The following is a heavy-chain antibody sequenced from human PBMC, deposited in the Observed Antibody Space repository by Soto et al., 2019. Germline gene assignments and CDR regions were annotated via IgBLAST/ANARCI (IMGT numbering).Heavy chain of an antibody. J-gene: IGHJ4*02. Sequence: ASVKVSCKASGYTFTSYDINWVRQATGQGLEWMGWMNPNSGNTGYAQKFQGRVTMTRNTSISTAYMELSSLRSEETAVYYCARGPDTSRSGYSYYFDYWGQGTLVTVSS. CDR2: MNPNSGNT. V-gene: IGHV1-8*01. CDR1: GYTFTSYD. CDR3: ARGPDTSRSGYSYYFDY. D-gene: IGHD3-3*01.